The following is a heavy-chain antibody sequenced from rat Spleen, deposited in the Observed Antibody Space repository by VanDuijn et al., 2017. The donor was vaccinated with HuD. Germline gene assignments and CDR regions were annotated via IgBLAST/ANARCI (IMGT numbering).Heavy chain of an antibody. J-gene: IGHJ3*01. V-gene: IGHV5S13*01. CDR2: ISPSGGAT. CDR3: VRQDTSGYSNWFAY. Sequence: EVQLVESGGDLVQPGRSLKLSCAASGFTFRNYDMAWVRQAPTMGLEWVTSISPSGGATYYRDSVKGRFTVSRDNAKNTLYLQLDSLRSGDTATYYCVRQDTSGYSNWFAYWGQGTLVTVSS. CDR1: GFTFRNYD. D-gene: IGHD4-3*01.